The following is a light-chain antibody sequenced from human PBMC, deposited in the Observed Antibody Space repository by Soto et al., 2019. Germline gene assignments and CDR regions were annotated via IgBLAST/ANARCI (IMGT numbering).Light chain of an antibody. CDR2: GTS. CDR3: QQYFSWT. J-gene: IGKJ1*01. V-gene: IGKV3-20*01. CDR1: QTISSNY. Sequence: EIVLTQSPGTLSVSPGERATLSCRASQTISSNYLAWYQQKPGQAPSLLIYGTSSRATGIPDRFSGSGSGTDFTLTISILEPEDSAIYYCQQYFSWTFGQGTKVEIK.